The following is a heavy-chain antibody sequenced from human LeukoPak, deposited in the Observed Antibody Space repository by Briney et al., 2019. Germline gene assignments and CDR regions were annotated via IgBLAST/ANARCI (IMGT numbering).Heavy chain of an antibody. Sequence: SETLSLTCTVSGYSISSGYYWAWIRQPLGKGLEWIGNIYHTGSTYYNPSLKSRVTISVDTSKNQFSLKLSSVTAADTAVYYCARAYSSSWYFNWFDPWGQGTLVTVSS. CDR2: IYHTGST. CDR1: GYSISSGYY. D-gene: IGHD6-13*01. J-gene: IGHJ5*02. V-gene: IGHV4-38-2*02. CDR3: ARAYSSSWYFNWFDP.